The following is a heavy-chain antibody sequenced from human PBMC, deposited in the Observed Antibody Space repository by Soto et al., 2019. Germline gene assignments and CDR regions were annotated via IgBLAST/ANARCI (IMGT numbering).Heavy chain of an antibody. V-gene: IGHV3-33*01. D-gene: IGHD2-15*01. Sequence: GGSLRLSCAASGSAFRTHGMHWVRQAPGKGLEWVAVIWGDGSKKYYADSVKGRFTISKDNSKNTLFLQMNTLRAEDTAVYYCARGAVVAGDFDYWGQGALVTVSS. J-gene: IGHJ4*02. CDR2: IWGDGSKK. CDR1: GSAFRTHG. CDR3: ARGAVVAGDFDY.